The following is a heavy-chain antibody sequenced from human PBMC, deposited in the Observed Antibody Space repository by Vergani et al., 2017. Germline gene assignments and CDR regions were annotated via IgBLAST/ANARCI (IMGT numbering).Heavy chain of an antibody. CDR2: IGVSYNSI. D-gene: IGHD1-1*01. Sequence: DVRLVESAGGVVQPGGSLRLSCAASGFTFSAYSMNWVRQTPGKGLEWISYIGVSYNSIYYADSVMGPFAISRDNARNLLFLKMNSLGADDSALYFCVGEPDDSTFDSWGEGTLVTVS. J-gene: IGHJ4*02. CDR1: GFTFSAYS. CDR3: VGEPDDSTFDS. V-gene: IGHV3-48*01.